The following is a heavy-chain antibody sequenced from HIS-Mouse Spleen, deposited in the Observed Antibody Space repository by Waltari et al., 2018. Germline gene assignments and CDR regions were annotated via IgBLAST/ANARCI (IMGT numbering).Heavy chain of an antibody. CDR1: GGSISSSSYY. V-gene: IGHV4-39*07. D-gene: IGHD6-13*01. CDR3: AREIPYSSSWYDWYFDL. CDR2: IYYSGST. Sequence: QLQLQESGPGLVKPSETLSLTCTVSGGSISSSSYYWGWIRQPPGKGLEWIGCIYYSGSTCYNPSLKSRVTISVDTSKNQFSLKLSSVTAADTAVYYCAREIPYSSSWYDWYFDLWGRGTLVTVSS. J-gene: IGHJ2*01.